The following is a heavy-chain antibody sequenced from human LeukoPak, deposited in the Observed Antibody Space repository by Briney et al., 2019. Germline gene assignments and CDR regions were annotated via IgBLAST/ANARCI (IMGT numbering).Heavy chain of an antibody. Sequence: SETLSLTCTVSGGSISSSSYYWGWIRQPPGNGLEWIGSIYYSGSTYYNPSLKSRVTISVDTSKNQFSLKLSSVTAADTAVYYCARDAAAASNWFDPWGQGTLVTVSS. CDR2: IYYSGST. CDR1: GGSISSSSYY. J-gene: IGHJ5*02. D-gene: IGHD6-13*01. CDR3: ARDAAAASNWFDP. V-gene: IGHV4-39*07.